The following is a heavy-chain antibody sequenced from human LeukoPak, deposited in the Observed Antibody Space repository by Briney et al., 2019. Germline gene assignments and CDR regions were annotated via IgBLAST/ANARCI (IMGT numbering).Heavy chain of an antibody. Sequence: ASVKVSCKASGGTFSSYAISWVRQAPGQGLEWMGGIIPIFGTANYAQKFQGRVTITADESTSTAYMELSSLRSEDTAVYYCARDRGYCSSTSCLRWFDPWGQGTLVTVSS. V-gene: IGHV1-69*13. J-gene: IGHJ5*02. CDR1: GGTFSSYA. D-gene: IGHD2-2*01. CDR2: IIPIFGTA. CDR3: ARDRGYCSSTSCLRWFDP.